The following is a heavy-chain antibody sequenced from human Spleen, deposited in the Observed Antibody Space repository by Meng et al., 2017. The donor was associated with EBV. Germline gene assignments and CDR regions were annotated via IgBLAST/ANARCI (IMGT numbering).Heavy chain of an antibody. D-gene: IGHD3-10*01. V-gene: IGHV4-30-4*01. CDR1: GGSISNGVYS. J-gene: IGHJ4*02. CDR2: IHYIGST. CDR3: ARTQNYYDSGLFPRGPFFDY. Sequence: LGGAGPGRLKPSHIRAFTWSLSGGSISNGVYSWSWIRQSPRKGLEWIGYIHYIGSTYYNPSLKSRVSISVDTSKNQFSLRLSSVTAADSAMYFCARTQNYYDSGLFPRGPFFDYWGQGALVTVSS.